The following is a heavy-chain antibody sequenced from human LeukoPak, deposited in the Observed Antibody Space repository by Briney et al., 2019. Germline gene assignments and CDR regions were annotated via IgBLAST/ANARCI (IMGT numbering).Heavy chain of an antibody. CDR1: GGSLSRYY. V-gene: IGHV4-4*09. CDR2: IHNTGST. J-gene: IGHJ6*02. D-gene: IGHD6-13*01. Sequence: SETLSLTCTVSGGSLSRYYWSWIRQPPGKGLEWIGWLGYIHNTGSTSYSPSLRSRVSISVGTSKNQISLMLNSVTAADTAVYFCARRLTSSSWFYGMDVWGQGTTVTVSS. CDR3: ARRLTSSSWFYGMDV.